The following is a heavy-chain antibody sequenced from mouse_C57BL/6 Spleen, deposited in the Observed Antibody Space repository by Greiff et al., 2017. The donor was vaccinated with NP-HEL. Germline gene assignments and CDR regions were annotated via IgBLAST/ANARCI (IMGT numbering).Heavy chain of an antibody. Sequence: EVQLQESGGGLVQPGGSLSLSCAASGFTFTDYYMSWVRQPPGKALEWLGFIRNKANGYTTEYSASVKGRFTISRDNSQSILYLQMNALRAEDSATYYCARYRRAFDYWGQGTTLTVSS. J-gene: IGHJ2*01. CDR3: ARYRRAFDY. V-gene: IGHV7-3*01. CDR1: GFTFTDYY. CDR2: IRNKANGYTT. D-gene: IGHD3-1*01.